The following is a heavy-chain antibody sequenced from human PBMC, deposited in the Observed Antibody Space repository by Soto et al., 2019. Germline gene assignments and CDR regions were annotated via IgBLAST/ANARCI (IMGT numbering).Heavy chain of an antibody. CDR3: ASAGSSGWYSVDY. CDR1: GGSFSGYY. Sequence: QVQLQQWGAGLLKPSETLSLTCAVYGGSFSGYYWSWIRQPPGQGLEWIGEINHSGSTNYNPSLKSRVTISVDTSKNQFSLKLSSVTAADTAVHYCASAGSSGWYSVDYWGQGTLVTVSS. CDR2: INHSGST. D-gene: IGHD6-19*01. J-gene: IGHJ4*02. V-gene: IGHV4-34*01.